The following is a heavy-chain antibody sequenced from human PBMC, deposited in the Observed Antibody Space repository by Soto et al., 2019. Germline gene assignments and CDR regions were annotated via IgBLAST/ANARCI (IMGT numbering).Heavy chain of an antibody. CDR3: ASEEAVGVFDY. D-gene: IGHD3-3*01. V-gene: IGHV4-39*01. CDR2: IYYSGST. Sequence: SLTCTVSGGSIISSSYYWGWIRQPPGKGLEWIGSIYYSGSTYYNPSLKSRVTISVDTSKNQFSLKLSSVTAADTAVYYCASEEAVGVFDYWGQGTLVTVSS. J-gene: IGHJ4*02. CDR1: GGSIISSSYY.